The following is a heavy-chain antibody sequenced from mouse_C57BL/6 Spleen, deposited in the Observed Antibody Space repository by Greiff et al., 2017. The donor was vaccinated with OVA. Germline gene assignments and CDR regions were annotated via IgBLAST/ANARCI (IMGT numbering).Heavy chain of an antibody. V-gene: IGHV1-55*01. J-gene: IGHJ1*03. CDR1: GYTFTSYW. Sequence: QVQLQQPGAELVKPGASVKMSCKASGYTFTSYWITWVKQRPGQGLEWIGDIYPGSGSTNYNEKFKSKATLTVDTSSSTAYMQLSSLTSEDSAVYYCARESDYYGSSPSWYCDVWGTGTTVTVSS. CDR3: ARESDYYGSSPSWYCDV. D-gene: IGHD1-1*01. CDR2: IYPGSGST.